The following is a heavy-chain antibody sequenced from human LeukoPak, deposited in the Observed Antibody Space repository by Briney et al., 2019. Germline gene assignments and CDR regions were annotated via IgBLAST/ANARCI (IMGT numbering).Heavy chain of an antibody. D-gene: IGHD3-10*01. CDR2: TSHSGNT. CDR1: GGSLSGYY. V-gene: IGHV4-34*01. CDR3: ARTNPQLWYGGYYYYMDV. J-gene: IGHJ6*03. Sequence: SETLSLTCAVYGGSLSGYYWSWIRQPPGKGLEWIGETSHSGNTNYDPSLKSRVTMSVDTSKNQFSLKLRSVTAADTAVYFCARTNPQLWYGGYYYYMDVWGKGTTVIVSS.